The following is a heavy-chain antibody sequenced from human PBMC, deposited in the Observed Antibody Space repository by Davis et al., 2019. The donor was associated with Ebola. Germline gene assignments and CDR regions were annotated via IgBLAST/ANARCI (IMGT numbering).Heavy chain of an antibody. CDR2: IIPIFGTA. CDR1: AGTFSSYA. V-gene: IGHV1-69*06. D-gene: IGHD5-12*01. CDR3: AREGYSGYDSHFDY. J-gene: IGHJ4*02. Sequence: SAQVSCKASAGTFSSYAISWVRQAPGQGLEWLGGIIPIFGTANYAQKFQGRVTITADKSTSTAYMELSSLRSEDTAVYYCAREGYSGYDSHFDYWGQGTLVTVSS.